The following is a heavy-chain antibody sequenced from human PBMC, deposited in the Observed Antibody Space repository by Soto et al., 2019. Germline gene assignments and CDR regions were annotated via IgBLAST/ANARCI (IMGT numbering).Heavy chain of an antibody. CDR3: AQVGGPRLSEY. Sequence: EVQLLEAGGGLVQPGGSLRLSCAASGLTLNTYAMNWVRQAPGKGLEWVAALSGSGGSTYYADSVKGRFTISRDTSKNTLYLQMSSLRVEDTATYYCAQVGGPRLSEYWGQGTLVTVSS. CDR2: LSGSGGST. J-gene: IGHJ4*02. D-gene: IGHD3-16*01. V-gene: IGHV3-23*01. CDR1: GLTLNTYA.